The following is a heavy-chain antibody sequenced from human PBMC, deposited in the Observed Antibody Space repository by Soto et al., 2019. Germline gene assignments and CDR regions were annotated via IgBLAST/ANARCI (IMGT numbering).Heavy chain of an antibody. CDR3: TSRVPRGYSYGLHFDY. D-gene: IGHD5-18*01. J-gene: IGHJ4*02. CDR1: GFTFGDYA. CDR2: IRSKAYGGTT. Sequence: GGSLRLSCTASGFTFGDYAMSWVRQAPGKGLEWVGFIRSKAYGGTTEYAASVEGRFTISRDDSKSIAYLQMNSLKTEDTAVYYCTSRVPRGYSYGLHFDYWGQGTLVTVSS. V-gene: IGHV3-49*04.